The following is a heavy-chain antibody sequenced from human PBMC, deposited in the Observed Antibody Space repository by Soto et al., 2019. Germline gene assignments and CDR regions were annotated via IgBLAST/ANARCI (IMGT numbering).Heavy chain of an antibody. CDR2: ISYDGSNK. Sequence: SLRLSCAASGFTFSSYAMHWVRQAPGKGLEWVAVISYDGSNKYYADSVKGRFTISRDNSKNTLYLQMNSLRAEDTAVYYCVRMDYYYYYGMDVWGQGTTVTVSS. J-gene: IGHJ6*02. CDR3: VRMDYYYYYGMDV. D-gene: IGHD2-8*01. CDR1: GFTFSSYA. V-gene: IGHV3-30-3*01.